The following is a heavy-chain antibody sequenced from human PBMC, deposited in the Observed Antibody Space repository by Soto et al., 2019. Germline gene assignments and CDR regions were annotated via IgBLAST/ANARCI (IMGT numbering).Heavy chain of an antibody. V-gene: IGHV3-7*03. J-gene: IGHJ6*02. CDR3: ARGSGWYYYYYGMDV. D-gene: IGHD6-19*01. CDR1: GFTFSGYW. Sequence: PGGSLRLSCAASGFTFSGYWMSWVRQAPGKGLEWVANIKQDGSEKYYVDSVKGRFTISRDNAKNSLYLQMNSLRAEDTAVYYCARGSGWYYYYYGMDVWGQGTTVTVSS. CDR2: IKQDGSEK.